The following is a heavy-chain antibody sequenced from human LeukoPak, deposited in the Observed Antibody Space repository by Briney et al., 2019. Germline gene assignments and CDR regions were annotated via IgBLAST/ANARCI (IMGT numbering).Heavy chain of an antibody. D-gene: IGHD6-19*01. CDR2: ISGSGGST. J-gene: IGHJ4*02. CDR3: AKAGEEVAGTFDY. CDR1: GFTFSSYA. V-gene: IGHV3-23*01. Sequence: GGSLRLSCAASGFTFSSYAMSWVRQAPVRGLEWVSAISGSGGSTYYADSVKGRFTISRDNSKNTLYLQMNSLRAEDTAVYYCAKAGEEVAGTFDYWGQGTLVTVSS.